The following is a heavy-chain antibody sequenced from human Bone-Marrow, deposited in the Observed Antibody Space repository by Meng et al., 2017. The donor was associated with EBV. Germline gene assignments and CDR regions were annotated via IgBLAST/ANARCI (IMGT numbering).Heavy chain of an antibody. CDR2: INPNSGGT. D-gene: IGHD6-13*01. CDR1: GATFTGYY. J-gene: IGHJ4*02. Sequence: QVQLEQSGDGVKKPGASVKFSCKASGATFTGYYMHWVRQAPGQGLEWMGRINPNSGGTNYAQKFQGRVTMTRDTSISTAYMELSRLRSDDTAVYYCARVLGVIAAVPGYWGQGTLVTVSS. CDR3: ARVLGVIAAVPGY. V-gene: IGHV1-2*06.